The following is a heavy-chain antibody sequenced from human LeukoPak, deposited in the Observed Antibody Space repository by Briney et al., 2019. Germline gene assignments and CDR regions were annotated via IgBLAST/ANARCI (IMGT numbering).Heavy chain of an antibody. CDR1: ECTFSDYY. V-gene: IGHV3-11*04. CDR2: SSSTSSTR. J-gene: IGHJ4*02. Sequence: GGSLRLFCAASECTFSDYYMSWIRQAPGKGLAWVSYSSSTSSTRYYADSVKGRFTISRDNAKNSLYLQMNSLRAEDTAVYYCARCGDGLPCDFDYWGQGTLVTVSS. CDR3: ARCGDGLPCDFDY. D-gene: IGHD3-10*01.